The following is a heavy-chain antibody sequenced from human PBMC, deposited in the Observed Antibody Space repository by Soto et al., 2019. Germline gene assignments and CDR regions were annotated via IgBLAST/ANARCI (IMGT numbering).Heavy chain of an antibody. V-gene: IGHV1-8*01. CDR3: ARGWGRWPHEKPGDY. CDR1: GYTFNTYD. D-gene: IGHD3-16*01. CDR2: MNPNSGNA. Sequence: QVQLEQSGAEVKKPGASVKVSCKASGYTFNTYDINWVRQATGQGLEWMGWMNPNSGNAGYAQKFQGRVAMTRDTSXXTAYMELSSLTSEDTAVYYCARGWGRWPHEKPGDYWGQGTLVTVSS. J-gene: IGHJ4*02.